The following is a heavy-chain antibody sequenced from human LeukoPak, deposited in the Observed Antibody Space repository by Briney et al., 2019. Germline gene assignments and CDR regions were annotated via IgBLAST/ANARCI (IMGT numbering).Heavy chain of an antibody. CDR3: AAEPNSYYDYGDYGVVDY. V-gene: IGHV1-18*01. CDR2: ISAYNGNT. CDR1: GYTFTSYG. Sequence: ASVKVSCKASGYTFTSYGISWVRQAPGQGLEWMGWISAYNGNTNYAQKLQGRVTMTTDTSTSTAYMELRSLRSDDTAVYYCAAEPNSYYDYGDYGVVDYWGQGTLVTVSS. D-gene: IGHD4-17*01. J-gene: IGHJ4*02.